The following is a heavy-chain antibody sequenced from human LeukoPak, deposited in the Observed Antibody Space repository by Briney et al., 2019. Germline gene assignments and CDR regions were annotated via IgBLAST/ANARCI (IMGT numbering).Heavy chain of an antibody. CDR3: AKGLRGWSGYYFDY. CDR2: ISGSGGST. Sequence: GSLRLSCAASGFTFSSYAMSWVRQAPGKGLEWVSAISGSGGSTYYADSVKGRFTISRDNSKNTLYLQMNSLRAEDTVVYYCAKGLRGWSGYYFDYWGQGTLVTVSS. V-gene: IGHV3-23*01. D-gene: IGHD6-19*01. CDR1: GFTFSSYA. J-gene: IGHJ4*02.